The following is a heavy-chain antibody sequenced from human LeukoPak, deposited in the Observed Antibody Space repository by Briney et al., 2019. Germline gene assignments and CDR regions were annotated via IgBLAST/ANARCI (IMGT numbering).Heavy chain of an antibody. J-gene: IGHJ3*02. CDR2: ISWNSGSI. V-gene: IGHV3-9*01. Sequence: GGSLRLSCAASGFTFDDYAMHWVRQAPGKGLEWVSGISWNSGSIGYADSVKGRFTISRDNPKNSLVLQMTGLRAEDTAVYFCARESGTYSYGAFDIWGQGTMVTVSS. CDR1: GFTFDDYA. CDR3: ARESGTYSYGAFDI. D-gene: IGHD1-26*01.